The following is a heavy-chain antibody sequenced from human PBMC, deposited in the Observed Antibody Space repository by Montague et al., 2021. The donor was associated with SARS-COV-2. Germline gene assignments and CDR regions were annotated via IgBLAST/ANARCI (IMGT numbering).Heavy chain of an antibody. Sequence: SLRLSCAASGFIFSSYEMNWVRQAPGKGLEWISYISSSGGCSTKHYTDSVKGRFTISRDNAKNSLYLQMNSLRVEDTAIYYCARDRDWDDWCGMDVWGQGTTVTVSS. J-gene: IGHJ6*02. CDR3: ARDRDWDDWCGMDV. V-gene: IGHV3-48*03. CDR1: GFIFSSYE. D-gene: IGHD2-21*01. CDR2: ISSSGGCSTK.